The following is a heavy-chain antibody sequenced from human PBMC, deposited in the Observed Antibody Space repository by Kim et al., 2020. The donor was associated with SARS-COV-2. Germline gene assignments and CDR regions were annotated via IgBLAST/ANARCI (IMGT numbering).Heavy chain of an antibody. V-gene: IGHV4-39*01. CDR1: GGSIRSNSYY. D-gene: IGHD3-10*01. CDR3: ARLSMVRGRPTYFQP. CDR2: IYYSGST. J-gene: IGHJ1*01. Sequence: SETLSLTCTVSGGSIRSNSYYWGWIRQSPGKGLEWIGSIYYSGSTYYNPSLKSRVTISVDTSKNQFSLKLSSVTAADTAVYYCARLSMVRGRPTYFQPWGQGTLVSVSS.